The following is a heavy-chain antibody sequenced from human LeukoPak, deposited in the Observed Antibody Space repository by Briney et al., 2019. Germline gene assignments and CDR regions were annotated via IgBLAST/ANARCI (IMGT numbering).Heavy chain of an antibody. CDR1: GFIFSSSG. V-gene: IGHV3-23*01. CDR3: AKGAYYDL. D-gene: IGHD3-22*01. CDR2: ISDNGGST. J-gene: IGHJ4*02. Sequence: GGTLRLSCAASGFIFSSSGMSWVRQAPGKGLEWVSTISDNGGSTYYPDSVKGRFTISRDNSKNTLYLQMNSLRAEDTAVYCCAKGAYYDLWGQGTLVTVSS.